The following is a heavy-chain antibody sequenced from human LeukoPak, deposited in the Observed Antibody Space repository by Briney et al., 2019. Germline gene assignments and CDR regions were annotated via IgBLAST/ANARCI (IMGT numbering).Heavy chain of an antibody. Sequence: PSETLSLTCTVSGASMSRYFWNWLRQPPGKELEWIGYISSGGSTNYNPSLKSRVTISIDTSKNQFSLKLTSATAADTAVYYCARGDDYKSTLFDYWGQGTLVTVSA. CDR1: GASMSRYF. CDR2: ISSGGST. CDR3: ARGDDYKSTLFDY. D-gene: IGHD5-12*01. J-gene: IGHJ4*02. V-gene: IGHV4-59*01.